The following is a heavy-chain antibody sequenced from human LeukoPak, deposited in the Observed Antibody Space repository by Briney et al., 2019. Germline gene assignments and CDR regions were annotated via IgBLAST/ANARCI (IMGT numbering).Heavy chain of an antibody. CDR2: ISGSGGST. J-gene: IGHJ3*02. CDR3: AKDGAYSSRLNAFDI. Sequence: PGGSLRLSCAASGFTFSSYAMSWVRQAPGKGLEWVSAISGSGGSTYYADSVKGRYTISRDNSKNTLYLQMNSLRAEDTAVYYCAKDGAYSSRLNAFDIWGQGTMVTVSS. V-gene: IGHV3-23*01. CDR1: GFTFSSYA. D-gene: IGHD6-13*01.